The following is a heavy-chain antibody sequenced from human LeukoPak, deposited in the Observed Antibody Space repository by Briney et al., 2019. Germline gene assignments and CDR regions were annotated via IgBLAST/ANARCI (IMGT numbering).Heavy chain of an antibody. CDR2: ISYDGSNK. CDR1: GFTFSSYA. Sequence: GGSLRLSCAASGFTFSSYAMSWVRQAPGKGLECVAVISYDGSNKYYADSVKGRFTISRDNTKNTLYLQMNSLRAEDTAMYYCASLHGGNSEVYYYYGMDVWGQGTTVTVSS. V-gene: IGHV3-30-3*01. D-gene: IGHD4-23*01. J-gene: IGHJ6*02. CDR3: ASLHGGNSEVYYYYGMDV.